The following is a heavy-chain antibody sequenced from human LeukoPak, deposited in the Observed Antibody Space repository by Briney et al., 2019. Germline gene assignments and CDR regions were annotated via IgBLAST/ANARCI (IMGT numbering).Heavy chain of an antibody. J-gene: IGHJ5*02. CDR1: GGTFSSYA. V-gene: IGHV1-69*01. CDR3: ARVDCSGGSCYSGFGNWFDP. D-gene: IGHD2-15*01. Sequence: SVKVSCKASGGTFSSYAISWVRQAPGQGLEWMGGIIPIFGTANYAQKFQGRVTITADESTSTAYMELSSLRSEDAAVYYCARVDCSGGSCYSGFGNWFDPWGQGTLVTVSS. CDR2: IIPIFGTA.